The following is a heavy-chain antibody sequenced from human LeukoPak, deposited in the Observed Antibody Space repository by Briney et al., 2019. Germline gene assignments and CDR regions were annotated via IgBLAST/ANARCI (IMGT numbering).Heavy chain of an antibody. V-gene: IGHV1-2*02. CDR1: GYTFTGYC. CDR2: INPNSGGT. Sequence: GASVKVSCKASGYTFTGYCIHWVRQAPGQGLEWMGWINPNSGGTNYAQKFQGRVTMTRDTSISTAYMELSRLRSDDTAVYYCARDRHIDYYYYMDVWGKGTTVTISS. J-gene: IGHJ6*03. CDR3: ARDRHIDYYYYMDV.